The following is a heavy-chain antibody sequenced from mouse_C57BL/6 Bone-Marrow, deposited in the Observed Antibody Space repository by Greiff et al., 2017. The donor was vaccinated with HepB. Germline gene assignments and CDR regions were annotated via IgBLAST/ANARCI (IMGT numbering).Heavy chain of an antibody. CDR1: GFTFSSYA. D-gene: IGHD4-1*01. V-gene: IGHV5-4*01. CDR2: ISDGGSYT. CDR3: ARGGGTGL. Sequence: EVHLVESGGGLVKPGGSLKLSCAASGFTFSSYAMSWVRQTPEKRLEWVATISDGGSYTYYPDNVKGRFTISRDNAKNNLYLQMSHLKSEDTAMYYCARGGGTGLWGQGTTLTVSS. J-gene: IGHJ2*01.